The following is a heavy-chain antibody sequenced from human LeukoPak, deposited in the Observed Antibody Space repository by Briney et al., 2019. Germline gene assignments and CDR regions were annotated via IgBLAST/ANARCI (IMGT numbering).Heavy chain of an antibody. CDR1: GFTLSNYW. Sequence: PGGSLRLSCAASGFTLSNYWMTLVRQAPGQGLEWVANIKEDGSEKNYVDSVKGRFTISRDNAKNSLYLQMNSLRAEDTAVYYCARDRAVAGLFDYWGQGTLVTVSS. V-gene: IGHV3-7*01. CDR3: ARDRAVAGLFDY. CDR2: IKEDGSEK. J-gene: IGHJ4*02. D-gene: IGHD6-19*01.